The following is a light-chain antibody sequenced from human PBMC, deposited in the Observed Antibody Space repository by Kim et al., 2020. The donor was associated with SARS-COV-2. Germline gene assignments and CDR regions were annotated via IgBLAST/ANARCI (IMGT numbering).Light chain of an antibody. CDR2: DNN. CDR3: GTWDSSLSAEV. V-gene: IGLV1-51*01. CDR1: SSNIGNNY. J-gene: IGLJ3*02. Sequence: QSVLTQPPSVSAAPGQKVTISCSGSSSNIGNNYLSWYQQLPGTAPKLLIYDNNKRPSGIPDRFSGSKSGTSATLGITGLQTGDEADYYCGTWDSSLSAEVFGGGTQLTVL.